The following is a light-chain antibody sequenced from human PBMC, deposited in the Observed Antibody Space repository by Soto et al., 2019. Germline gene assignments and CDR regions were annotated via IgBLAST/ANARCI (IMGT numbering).Light chain of an antibody. V-gene: IGLV2-14*01. J-gene: IGLJ1*01. CDR2: EVN. CDR1: SSDIGAYNY. Sequence: QSALTQPASVSGSPGQSITISCTGTSSDIGAYNYVSWYQHHPGKAPKLIIYEVNNRPSGVSNRFSGSKSGNTASLTISGLQAEDEADYYCSSYTSSRIYICGTGSKVTVI. CDR3: SSYTSSRIYI.